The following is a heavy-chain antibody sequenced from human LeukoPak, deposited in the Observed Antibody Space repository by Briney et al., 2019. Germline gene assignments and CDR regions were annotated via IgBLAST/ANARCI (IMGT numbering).Heavy chain of an antibody. D-gene: IGHD6-19*01. CDR2: INAGNGNA. V-gene: IGHV1-3*03. CDR1: GYTFTSYA. Sequence: ASVKVSCKASGYTFTSYAMHWVRQAPGQRLEWMGWINAGNGNAKYSQEFQGRVTITRDTSASTAYMELSSLRSEDMAVYYCARRHSSGWSNWFDPWGQGTLVTVSS. CDR3: ARRHSSGWSNWFDP. J-gene: IGHJ5*02.